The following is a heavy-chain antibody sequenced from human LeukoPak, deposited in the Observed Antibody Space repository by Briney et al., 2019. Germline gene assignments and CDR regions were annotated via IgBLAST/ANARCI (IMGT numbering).Heavy chain of an antibody. J-gene: IGHJ4*02. CDR1: GFTSIAYA. CDR2: ISGGGVTT. D-gene: IGHD3-9*01. Sequence: GGSLRLSCVGSGFTSIAYALTWARQAPGKGLEWVSGISGGGVTTYYADSVKGRFTISRDNSKNTLYLQMNSLRAEDTAVYYCAKGPDGDILTGYSPFDYWGQGTLVTVSS. CDR3: AKGPDGDILTGYSPFDY. V-gene: IGHV3-23*01.